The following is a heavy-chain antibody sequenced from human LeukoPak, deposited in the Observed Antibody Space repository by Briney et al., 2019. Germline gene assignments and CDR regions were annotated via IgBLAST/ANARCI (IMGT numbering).Heavy chain of an antibody. CDR1: GDSIRSGTYY. J-gene: IGHJ4*02. V-gene: IGHV4-61*02. CDR3: ARGGGATRIDY. Sequence: SQTLSLTCSVSGDSIRSGTYYWSWIRQPAGKGLEWIGRIYTCGSTSYNPSLKSRVTISVDTSKNQFSLKLTSVTAADTAVYYCARGGGATRIDYWGQGTLVTVSS. CDR2: IYTCGST. D-gene: IGHD5-12*01.